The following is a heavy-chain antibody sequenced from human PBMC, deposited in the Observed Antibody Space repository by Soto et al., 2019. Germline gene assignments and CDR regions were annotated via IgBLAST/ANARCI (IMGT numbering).Heavy chain of an antibody. Sequence: GESLKVSWKGSGDSFTSYWIGWVRQMPGKGLEWMGIIYPGDSDTRYSPSFQGQVTISADKSISTAYLQWSSLKASDTAMYYCARRIDYGDSNAYYYYMDVWGKGTTVTVSS. D-gene: IGHD4-17*01. CDR2: IYPGDSDT. CDR1: GDSFTSYW. CDR3: ARRIDYGDSNAYYYYMDV. V-gene: IGHV5-51*01. J-gene: IGHJ6*03.